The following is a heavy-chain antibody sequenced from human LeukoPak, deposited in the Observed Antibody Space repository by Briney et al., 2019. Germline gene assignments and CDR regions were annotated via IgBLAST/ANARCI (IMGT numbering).Heavy chain of an antibody. CDR3: ARASPYYGSGRGYYYMDV. Sequence: PGGSLRLSCAASGFTFSSYGMHWVRQAPGKGLEWVSGINWNGGSTGYAGSVKGRFTISRDNSNNSLYLQMNSLRVEDSAMYHCARASPYYGSGRGYYYMDVWGKGTRVTVSS. J-gene: IGHJ6*03. CDR1: GFTFSSYG. D-gene: IGHD3-10*01. V-gene: IGHV3-20*01. CDR2: INWNGGST.